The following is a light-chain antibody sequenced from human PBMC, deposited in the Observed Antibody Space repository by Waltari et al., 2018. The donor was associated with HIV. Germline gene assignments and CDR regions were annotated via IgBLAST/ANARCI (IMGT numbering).Light chain of an antibody. CDR3: QQYKNRPPT. Sequence: MTQSPATLSVSPGARTTLSCKASQIIRNNLTWYQKKPGQAPRLLVCGASNRETGVPARFSGSGSGTQFTLIISSLQSGDSATYYCQQYKNRPPTFGPGTKVDIK. V-gene: IGKV3-15*01. CDR1: QIIRNN. J-gene: IGKJ3*01. CDR2: GAS.